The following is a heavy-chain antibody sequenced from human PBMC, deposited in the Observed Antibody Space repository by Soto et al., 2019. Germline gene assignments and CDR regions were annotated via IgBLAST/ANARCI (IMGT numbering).Heavy chain of an antibody. CDR3: AKDSSGWSCFDN. D-gene: IGHD6-19*01. CDR2: ISGSGGST. J-gene: IGHJ4*02. Sequence: GSLRLSCAASGFTFSSYAMSWVRQAPGKGLEWVSAISGSGGSTYYADSVKGRFTISRDNSKNTLYLQMNSLRAEDTAVYYCAKDSSGWSCFDNWGQGTLVTVSS. V-gene: IGHV3-23*01. CDR1: GFTFSSYA.